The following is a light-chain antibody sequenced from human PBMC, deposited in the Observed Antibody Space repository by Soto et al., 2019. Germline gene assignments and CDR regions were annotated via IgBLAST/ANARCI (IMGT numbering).Light chain of an antibody. V-gene: IGKV3D-15*01. J-gene: IGKJ5*01. CDR2: GAS. CDR3: QQSNSWPIR. Sequence: EVVMTQSPATLSFSPGGGATGACRASQSINRDLAWYVQKPGQAPRRVIYGASTWGTGVPPRFTGSGSGTELTLPLSGLPSEDFAVYYCQQSNSWPIRLGQGTRLEI. CDR1: QSINRD.